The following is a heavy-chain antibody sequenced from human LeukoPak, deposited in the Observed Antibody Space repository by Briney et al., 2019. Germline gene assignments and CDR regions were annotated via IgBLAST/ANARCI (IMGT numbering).Heavy chain of an antibody. V-gene: IGHV4-34*01. CDR1: GGSFSGYY. D-gene: IGHD3-22*01. Sequence: LETLSLTCAVYGGSFSGYYWSWIRQPPGKGLEWIGEINHSGSTNYNPSLKSRVTISVDTSKNQFSLKLSSVTAADTAVYYCARGETASTYYYDSSGYYRLMYYFDYWGQGTLVTVSS. CDR2: INHSGST. J-gene: IGHJ4*02. CDR3: ARGETASTYYYDSSGYYRLMYYFDY.